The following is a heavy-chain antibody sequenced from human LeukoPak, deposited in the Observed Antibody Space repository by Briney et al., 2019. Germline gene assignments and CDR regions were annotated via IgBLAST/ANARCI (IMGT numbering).Heavy chain of an antibody. D-gene: IGHD1-26*01. V-gene: IGHV4-30-2*01. J-gene: IGHJ5*02. CDR2: LYHSGST. CDR1: GGSISSGSYS. Sequence: SETLSLTCAVSGGSISSGSYSWNWIRQPPGKGLEWIGFLYHSGSTYYNPSLKSRDTISVDRSKNQFSLSLSSVTAADTAVYHCARGSVIGATSSYHFDPWGQGTLVTVSS. CDR3: ARGSVIGATSSYHFDP.